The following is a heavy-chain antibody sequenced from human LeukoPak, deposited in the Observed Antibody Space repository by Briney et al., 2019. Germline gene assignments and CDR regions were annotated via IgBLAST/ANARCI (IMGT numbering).Heavy chain of an antibody. V-gene: IGHV3-13*01. J-gene: IGHJ3*02. Sequence: GGSLRLSCAASGFTFSSYEMHWVRQVIGKCLELVSAVGIAGNTFYAGSVKGRFTISRENAKNSFYLQMNSLRAGDTAVYYCAREGSLSSSDALDIWGQGTMVTVSS. D-gene: IGHD6-6*01. CDR3: AREGSLSSSDALDI. CDR2: VGIAGNT. CDR1: GFTFSSYE.